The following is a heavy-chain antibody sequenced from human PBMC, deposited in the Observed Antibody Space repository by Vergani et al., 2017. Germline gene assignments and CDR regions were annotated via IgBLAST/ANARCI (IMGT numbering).Heavy chain of an antibody. D-gene: IGHD2-2*01. V-gene: IGHV3-21*01. Sequence: EVQLVESGGGLVKPGGSLRLSCAASGFTFSSYSMNWVRQAPGKGLEWVSSISSSSSYIYYADSGKGRFTISRDNAKNSLYLQMNSLRAEDTAVYYCARFLGYCSSTSCRPNWFDPWGQGTLVTVSS. CDR3: ARFLGYCSSTSCRPNWFDP. CDR1: GFTFSSYS. J-gene: IGHJ5*02. CDR2: ISSSSSYI.